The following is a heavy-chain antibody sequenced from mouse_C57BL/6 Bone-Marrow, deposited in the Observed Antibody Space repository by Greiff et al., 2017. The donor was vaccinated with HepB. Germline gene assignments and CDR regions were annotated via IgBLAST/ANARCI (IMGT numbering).Heavy chain of an antibody. V-gene: IGHV5-2*01. Sequence: VESGESLKLSCESNEYEFPSHDMSWVRKTPEKRLELVAAINSDCGSTYYPDTMERRFIISRDNTKKTLYLQMSSLRSEDTALYYCARHGYDPYYYAMDYWGQGTSVTVSS. CDR3: ARHGYDPYYYAMDY. J-gene: IGHJ4*01. D-gene: IGHD2-2*01. CDR2: INSDCGST. CDR1: EYEFPSHD.